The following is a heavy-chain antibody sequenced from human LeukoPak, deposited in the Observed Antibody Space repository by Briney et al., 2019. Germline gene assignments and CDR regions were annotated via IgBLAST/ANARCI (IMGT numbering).Heavy chain of an antibody. J-gene: IGHJ4*02. Sequence: ASVKVSCKASGYTFTSYYMHWVRQAPGQGLEWMGIINPSGGSTSYAQKFQGRVTMTRDTSTSTVYMEPSSLRSEDTAVYYCASPGRLRFLEWLSFDYWGQGTLVTVSS. V-gene: IGHV1-46*01. CDR3: ASPGRLRFLEWLSFDY. CDR2: INPSGGST. D-gene: IGHD3-3*01. CDR1: GYTFTSYY.